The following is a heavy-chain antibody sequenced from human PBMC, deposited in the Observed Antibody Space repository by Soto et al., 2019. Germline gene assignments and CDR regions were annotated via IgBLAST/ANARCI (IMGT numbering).Heavy chain of an antibody. Sequence: QVQLQESGPGLVKPSETLSLTCTVSGGSISSYYWSWIRQPPGKGLEWIGYIYYSGRTNYNPSLRSRVTISVDTSKNQFSLSLKLSSVTAADTAVYYCARVYGDYLDYWGQGTLVTVSS. CDR1: GGSISSYY. J-gene: IGHJ4*02. V-gene: IGHV4-59*01. CDR2: IYYSGRT. D-gene: IGHD4-17*01. CDR3: ARVYGDYLDY.